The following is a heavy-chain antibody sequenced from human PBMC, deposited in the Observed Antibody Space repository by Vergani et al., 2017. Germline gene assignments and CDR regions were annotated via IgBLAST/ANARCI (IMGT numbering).Heavy chain of an antibody. CDR3: ARDYGDYGGDYYFDY. V-gene: IGHV3-30-3*01. CDR1: GFTFSSYA. Sequence: VQLVESGGGVVQPGRSLRLSCAASGFTFSSYAMHWVRQAPGKGLEWVAVISYDGSNKYYADSVKGRFTISRDNSKNTLYLQMNSLRAEDTAVYYCARDYGDYGGDYYFDYWGQGTLVTVSS. D-gene: IGHD4-17*01. CDR2: ISYDGSNK. J-gene: IGHJ4*02.